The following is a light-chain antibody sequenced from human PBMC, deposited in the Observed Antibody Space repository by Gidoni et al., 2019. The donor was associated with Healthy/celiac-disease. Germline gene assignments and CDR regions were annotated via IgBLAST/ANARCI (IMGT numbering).Light chain of an antibody. CDR2: DAS. Sequence: EILLTQSPATLSLSPVERATLSCRASQSVSSYLAWYQQKPGQAPRLLIYDASNRATGIPARFSGSGYGTDCTLTISSLEPEDFAVYYCQQRSNWPHTFGGGTKVEIK. CDR1: QSVSSY. J-gene: IGKJ4*01. CDR3: QQRSNWPHT. V-gene: IGKV3-11*01.